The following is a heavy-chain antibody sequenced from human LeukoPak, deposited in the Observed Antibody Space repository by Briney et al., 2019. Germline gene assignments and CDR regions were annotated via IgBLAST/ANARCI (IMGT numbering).Heavy chain of an antibody. J-gene: IGHJ4*02. V-gene: IGHV3-23*01. CDR3: AKDVAVAATSFWDY. D-gene: IGHD2-15*01. CDR2: LSGSGGST. Sequence: TGGSLRLSCAAFGFTFSSYAMSWVRQAPGKGLEWVSVLSGSGGSTYYADSVKGRFTISRDNSKNTLYLQMNSLRAEDTAVYYCAKDVAVAATSFWDYWGQGTLVTVSS. CDR1: GFTFSSYA.